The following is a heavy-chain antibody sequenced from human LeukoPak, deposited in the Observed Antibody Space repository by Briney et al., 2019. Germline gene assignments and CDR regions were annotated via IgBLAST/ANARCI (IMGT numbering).Heavy chain of an antibody. CDR1: GGSISSYY. V-gene: IGHV4-59*01. Sequence: SETLSLTCNVSGGSISSYYWNWIRQPPGKELEWIGYIYYSGGTDYNPSLKSRVTLSVDTSRNQFFLRLTSVTAADTAVYYCARGRGSANQADYWGQGTLVTVSS. CDR3: ARGRGSANQADY. CDR2: IYYSGGT. J-gene: IGHJ4*02. D-gene: IGHD3-10*01.